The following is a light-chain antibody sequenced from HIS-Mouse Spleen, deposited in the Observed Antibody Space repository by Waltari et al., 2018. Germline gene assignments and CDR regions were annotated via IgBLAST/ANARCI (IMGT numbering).Light chain of an antibody. CDR3: SSYTSSSFNVV. Sequence: QSALTQPASVSGSPGQSITISCTGTSSDVGCYNYVSWYQQPPGKAPKLMVYDVSNRPSGVSKRFLGSKSGNTASLTISGLQAEDEADYYCSSYTSSSFNVVFGGGTKLTVL. V-gene: IGLV2-14*03. J-gene: IGLJ2*01. CDR2: DVS. CDR1: SSDVGCYNY.